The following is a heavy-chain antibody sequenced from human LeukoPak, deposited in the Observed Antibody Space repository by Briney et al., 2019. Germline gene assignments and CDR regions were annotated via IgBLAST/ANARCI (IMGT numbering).Heavy chain of an antibody. CDR2: TNPNSGNT. V-gene: IGHV1-8*01. J-gene: IGHJ4*02. D-gene: IGHD2-15*01. CDR1: GYTFTSYD. Sequence: GASVKVSCKASGYTFTSYDINWVRQATGQGLEWMGWTNPNSGNTGYAQKFQGRVTMTRNTSISTAYMELSSLRSEDTAVYYCARGSPPGRAGYCSGGSCPYFDYWGQGTLVTVSS. CDR3: ARGSPPGRAGYCSGGSCPYFDY.